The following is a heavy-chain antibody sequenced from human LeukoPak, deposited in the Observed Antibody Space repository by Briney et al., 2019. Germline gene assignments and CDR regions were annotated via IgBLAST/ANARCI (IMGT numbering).Heavy chain of an antibody. CDR3: TRAGQCLSHFAY. Sequence: GSLRLSCTASGSTFGDYAMSWVRQAPGKGLEWVGFIRSKAYGGTTEYAASVKGRFTISRDDSKSIAYLQMNSLKTEDTAVYYCTRAGQCLSHFAYWGQGTLVTVSS. CDR1: GSTFGDYA. J-gene: IGHJ4*02. CDR2: IRSKAYGGTT. D-gene: IGHD5/OR15-5a*01. V-gene: IGHV3-49*04.